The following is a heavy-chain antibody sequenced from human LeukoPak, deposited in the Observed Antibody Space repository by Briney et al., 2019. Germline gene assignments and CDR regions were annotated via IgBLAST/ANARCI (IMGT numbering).Heavy chain of an antibody. CDR2: TIPIFGTA. CDR3: AREQDYYGSGSYIS. V-gene: IGHV1-69*06. D-gene: IGHD3-10*01. J-gene: IGHJ5*02. CDR1: GGTYSSYT. Sequence: ASVKVSCKASGGTYSSYTFSWVRQAPGQGLEWMGGTIPIFGTANYAQKFQGRVTITADKSTSTAYMELSSLRSEDTAVYYCAREQDYYGSGSYISWGQGTLVTASS.